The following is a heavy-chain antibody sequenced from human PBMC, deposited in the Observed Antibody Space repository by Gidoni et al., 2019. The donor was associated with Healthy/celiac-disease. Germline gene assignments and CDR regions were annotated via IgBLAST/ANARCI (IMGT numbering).Heavy chain of an antibody. J-gene: IGHJ6*02. CDR3: AKDGAPTVTTYYYYYGMDV. Sequence: EVQLLESGGGLVQPGGSLRLSCAASGFTFSSYAMSWVRQAPGKGLEWVSAISGSGGRTYYADSVKGRFTISRDNSKNTLYLQMNSLRAEDTAVYYCAKDGAPTVTTYYYYYGMDVWGQGTTVTVSS. D-gene: IGHD4-17*01. CDR1: GFTFSSYA. CDR2: ISGSGGRT. V-gene: IGHV3-23*01.